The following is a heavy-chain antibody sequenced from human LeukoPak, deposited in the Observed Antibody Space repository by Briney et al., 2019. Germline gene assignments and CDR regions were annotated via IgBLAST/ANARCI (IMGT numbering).Heavy chain of an antibody. Sequence: GASVKVSCKASGYTFTGYYMHWVRQAPGQGLEWMGWINPNSGGTNYAQKFQGRVTMTRDTSISTAYMELSRLRSDDTAVYYCARRQQQLVRWGYYYYYMDVWGKGTTVTVSS. CDR3: ARRQQQLVRWGYYYYYMDV. CDR2: INPNSGGT. D-gene: IGHD6-13*01. CDR1: GYTFTGYY. V-gene: IGHV1-2*02. J-gene: IGHJ6*03.